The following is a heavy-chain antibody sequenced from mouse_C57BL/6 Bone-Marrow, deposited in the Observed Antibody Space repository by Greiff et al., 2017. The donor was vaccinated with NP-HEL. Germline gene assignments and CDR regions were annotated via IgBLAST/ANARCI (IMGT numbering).Heavy chain of an antibody. CDR3: ARDYGSRNDAMDY. V-gene: IGHV1-26*01. D-gene: IGHD1-1*01. Sequence: EVQLQQSGPELVKPGASVKISCKASGYTFTDYYMNWVKQSHGKSLEWIGDINPNNGGTSYNQKFKGKATLTVDKSSSTAYMELRSLTSEDSAVYYCARDYGSRNDAMDYWGQGTSVTVSS. CDR2: INPNNGGT. CDR1: GYTFTDYY. J-gene: IGHJ4*01.